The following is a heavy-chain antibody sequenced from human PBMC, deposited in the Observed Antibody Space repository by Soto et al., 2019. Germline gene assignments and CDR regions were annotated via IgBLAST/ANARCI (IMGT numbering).Heavy chain of an antibody. V-gene: IGHV1-2*02. CDR3: GRGRAPGPRGDY. Sequence: QVQLVQSGAEVKKPGASVKVSCKASGNIFTDYYMHWVRQAPGQGLEWLGWTNPKGGRTHFAQKFQGRGTMTWDTSLSTGYMHLSSLTSDDTALYFCGRGRAPGPRGDYWGQGTQVTVSS. CDR2: TNPKGGRT. J-gene: IGHJ4*02. CDR1: GNIFTDYY.